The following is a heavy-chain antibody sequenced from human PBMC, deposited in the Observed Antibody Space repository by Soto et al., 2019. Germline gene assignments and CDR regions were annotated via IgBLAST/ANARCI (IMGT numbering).Heavy chain of an antibody. CDR1: GFTFSSYA. V-gene: IGHV3-23*01. D-gene: IGHD3-3*01. CDR3: AKHTTGILEWLLTGVWFDP. CDR2: ISGSGGST. J-gene: IGHJ5*02. Sequence: PGGSLRLSCAASGFTFSSYAMSWVRQAPGKGLEWVSAISGSGGSTYYADSVKGRFTISRDNSKNTLYLQMNSLRAEDTAVYYCAKHTTGILEWLLTGVWFDPWGQGTLVTVSS.